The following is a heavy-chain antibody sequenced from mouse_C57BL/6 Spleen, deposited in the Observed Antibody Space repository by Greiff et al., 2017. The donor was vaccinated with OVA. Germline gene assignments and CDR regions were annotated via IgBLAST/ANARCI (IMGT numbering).Heavy chain of an antibody. CDR2: IHPSDSDT. J-gene: IGHJ3*01. D-gene: IGHD3-2*02. CDR3: AIETAQGTDGFAY. Sequence: QVQLKQSGAELVKPGASVKVSCKASGYTFTSYWMHWVQQRPGQGLEWIGRIHPSDSDTNYHQNVKGQATLTIDKSSSTAYMQLSRLKSEDSEVSYCAIETAQGTDGFAYWGQGTLVTVSA. CDR1: GYTFTSYW. V-gene: IGHV1-74*01.